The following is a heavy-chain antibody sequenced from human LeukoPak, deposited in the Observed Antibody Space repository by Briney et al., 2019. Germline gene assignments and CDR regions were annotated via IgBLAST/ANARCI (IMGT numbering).Heavy chain of an antibody. D-gene: IGHD2-21*01. CDR1: GGTFSSYA. J-gene: IGHJ5*02. V-gene: IGHV1-69*13. CDR3: ASHGEIPVVIDSP. CDR2: IIPIFGTA. Sequence: SVKVSCKASGGTFSSYAISWVRQAPGQGLEWMGGIIPIFGTANYAQKFQGRVTITADESTSTAYMELSSLRSEDTAVYYCASHGEIPVVIDSPWGQGTLVTVSS.